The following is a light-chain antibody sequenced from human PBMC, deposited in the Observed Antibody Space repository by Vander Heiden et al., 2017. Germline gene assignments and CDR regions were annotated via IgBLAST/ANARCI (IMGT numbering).Light chain of an antibody. Sequence: DIQLTQSPSSLSASVGDRVAISCRTSQSVSSYLNWYQQQPGKAPTLLIYATSRLQSGVPSRFSVSGSRTDFTLIISSLQPEDFATYSCQQTFSTPRTFGQGTKVEIK. V-gene: IGKV1-39*01. J-gene: IGKJ1*01. CDR3: QQTFSTPRT. CDR2: ATS. CDR1: QSVSSY.